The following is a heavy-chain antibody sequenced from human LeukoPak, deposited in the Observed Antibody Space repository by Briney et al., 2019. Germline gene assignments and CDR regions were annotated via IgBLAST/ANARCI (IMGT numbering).Heavy chain of an antibody. CDR2: ISNSGSA. CDR1: GDSMSSSNYF. V-gene: IGHV4-39*01. J-gene: IGHJ3*02. CDR3: ARHCCSGPAKRVFDI. Sequence: SETLSLTCTVSGDSMSSSNYFWGWIRQPPGKGLEWIGSISNSGSAYYSPSLKSRVAISVDTSNNQFSLKLGSVTAADTAVYHCARHCCSGPAKRVFDIWGQGTMVTVSS. D-gene: IGHD2-15*01.